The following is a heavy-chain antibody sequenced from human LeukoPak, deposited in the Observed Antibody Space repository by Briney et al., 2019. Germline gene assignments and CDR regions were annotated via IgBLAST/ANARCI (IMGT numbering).Heavy chain of an antibody. Sequence: PSETLSLTCAVYGGSFSGYYWSWIRQPPGKGLEWIGEINHSGSTNYNPSLKSRVTISVDTSKNQFPLKLSSVTAADTAVYYCARGWEVVPAAYNYWGQGTLVTVSS. CDR2: INHSGST. CDR1: GGSFSGYY. V-gene: IGHV4-34*01. D-gene: IGHD2-2*01. J-gene: IGHJ4*02. CDR3: ARGWEVVPAAYNY.